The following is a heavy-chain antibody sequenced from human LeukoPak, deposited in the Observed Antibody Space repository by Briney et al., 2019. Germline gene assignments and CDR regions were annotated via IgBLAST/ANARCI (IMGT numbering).Heavy chain of an antibody. CDR1: GFTFSSYW. CDR3: ARENDYSNYD. Sequence: PGGSLRLSCAASGFTFSSYWMSWVRQAPGKGLEWVANINQDGSEKSYVDSVKGRFTISRDNARNSLYLQMNSLRAEDTAVYYCARENDYSNYDWGQGTLVTVSS. V-gene: IGHV3-7*01. J-gene: IGHJ4*02. D-gene: IGHD4-11*01. CDR2: INQDGSEK.